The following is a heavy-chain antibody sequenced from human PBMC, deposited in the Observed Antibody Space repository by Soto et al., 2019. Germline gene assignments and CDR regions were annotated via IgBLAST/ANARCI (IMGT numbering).Heavy chain of an antibody. Sequence: GSLRLSCAASGFTFSSYSMNWVRQAPGKGLEWVSSISSSSSYIYYADSVKGRFTISRDNAKNSLYLQMNSLRAEDTAVYYCARDSWAYYYDSSLDYWGQGTLVTVSS. CDR3: ARDSWAYYYDSSLDY. CDR1: GFTFSSYS. CDR2: ISSSSSYI. D-gene: IGHD3-22*01. V-gene: IGHV3-21*01. J-gene: IGHJ4*02.